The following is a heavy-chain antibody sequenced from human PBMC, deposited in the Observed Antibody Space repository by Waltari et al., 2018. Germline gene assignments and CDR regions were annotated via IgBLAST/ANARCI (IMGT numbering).Heavy chain of an antibody. Sequence: EVQLVESGGGLIQPGGSLRLSCAASGFSFSNYWIHWVRQAPGKGLVWLSRINGVGSTINYADSVKGRFTISRDNAKNTVYLQTNSLRAEDTAVYYCIRDFREYDFWGQGALVTVSS. CDR1: GFSFSNYW. J-gene: IGHJ4*02. CDR3: IRDFREYDF. CDR2: INGVGSTI. V-gene: IGHV3-74*01.